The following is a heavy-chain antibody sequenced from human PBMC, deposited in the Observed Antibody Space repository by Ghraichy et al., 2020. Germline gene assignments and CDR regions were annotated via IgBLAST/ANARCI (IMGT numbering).Heavy chain of an antibody. V-gene: IGHV1-18*04. CDR3: ARDIRDPHDYGDYDYYYGMDV. CDR1: GYTFTSYG. J-gene: IGHJ6*02. Sequence: ASVKVSCKASGYTFTSYGISWVRQAPGQGLEWMGWISAYNGNTNYAQKLQGRVTMTTDTSTSTAYMELRSLRSDDTAVYYCARDIRDPHDYGDYDYYYGMDVWGQGTTVTVSS. D-gene: IGHD4-17*01. CDR2: ISAYNGNT.